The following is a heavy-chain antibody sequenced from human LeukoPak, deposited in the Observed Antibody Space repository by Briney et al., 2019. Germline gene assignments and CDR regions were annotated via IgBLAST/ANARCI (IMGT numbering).Heavy chain of an antibody. CDR2: ISYSGST. Sequence: SETLSLTCSVSGGSISGYYWSWIRQPPGKGLEWIGYISYSGSTNYNPSLKSRVTISVDTSKNQFSLKLSSVTAADTAVYYCAKAITYFYDSGSYSDNWFDPWGQGTLVTVSS. CDR3: AKAITYFYDSGSYSDNWFDP. J-gene: IGHJ5*02. V-gene: IGHV4-59*08. D-gene: IGHD3-10*01. CDR1: GGSISGYY.